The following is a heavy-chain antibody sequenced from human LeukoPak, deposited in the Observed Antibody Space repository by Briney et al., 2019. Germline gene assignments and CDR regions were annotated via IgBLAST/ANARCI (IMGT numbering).Heavy chain of an antibody. CDR1: GYTFTNYY. V-gene: IGHV1-46*01. J-gene: IGHJ6*03. Sequence: GASVKVSCKASGYTFTNYYIHWVRQAPGQGLECMGIINPSGGSTSYAQKFQGRVTMTRDMSTSTVYMELSSLRSEDTAVYYCARGPSITMVRGGQWYYYMDVWGKGTTVTISS. CDR3: ARGPSITMVRGGQWYYYMDV. D-gene: IGHD3-10*01. CDR2: INPSGGST.